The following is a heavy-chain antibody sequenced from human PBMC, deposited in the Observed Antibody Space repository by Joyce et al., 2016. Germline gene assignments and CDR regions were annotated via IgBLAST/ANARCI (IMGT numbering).Heavy chain of an antibody. D-gene: IGHD4-17*01. CDR2: IYHSGNT. J-gene: IGHJ4*02. CDR1: GVSISSGYY. CDR3: ARDPRNYGH. V-gene: IGHV4-38-2*02. Sequence: QVQLQESGPGLVKPSETLSLTCAVSGVSISSGYYWGWIRQPPGKGLEWIGSIYHSGNTYYNSSIKGRVTLSVDTSKNQLFLKLFSVTAADTAVYYCARDPRNYGHWGQGTLVIVSS.